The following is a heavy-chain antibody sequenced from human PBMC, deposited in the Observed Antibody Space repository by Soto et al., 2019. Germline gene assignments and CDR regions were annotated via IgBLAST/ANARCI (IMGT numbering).Heavy chain of an antibody. J-gene: IGHJ3*02. CDR2: IYSGGST. CDR1: GFTVSSNY. V-gene: IGHV3-66*01. CDR3: ARRLGGRYCSSTSCRNDAFDI. D-gene: IGHD2-2*01. Sequence: GGSLRLSCAASGFTVSSNYMSWVRQAPGKGLEWVSVIYSGGSTYYEDSEKGRFTIARENSKNTAYLQMNSLRAEDTAVYYCARRLGGRYCSSTSCRNDAFDIWGQGTMVTVSS.